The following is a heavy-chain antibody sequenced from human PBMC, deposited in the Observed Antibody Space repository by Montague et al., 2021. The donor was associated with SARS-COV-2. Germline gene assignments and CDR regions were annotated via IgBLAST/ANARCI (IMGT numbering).Heavy chain of an antibody. J-gene: IGHJ4*02. CDR2: ISRDGGGT. D-gene: IGHD4/OR15-4a*01. Sequence: SLRLSCAASGFTFSFYSMSWVRQAPGKGLEWVATISRDGGGTYYADSVKGRFTISRDNAKNTLYLQMNSLRAEDTAVYYCARSARSIVYFDYWGQGTLVTVSS. CDR1: GFTFSFYS. V-gene: IGHV3-7*03. CDR3: ARSARSIVYFDY.